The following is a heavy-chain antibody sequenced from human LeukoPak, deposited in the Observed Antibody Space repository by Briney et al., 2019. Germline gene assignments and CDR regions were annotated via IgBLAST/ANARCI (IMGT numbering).Heavy chain of an antibody. D-gene: IGHD3-3*01. J-gene: IGHJ4*02. CDR1: GGTFNTHA. V-gene: IGHV1-69*13. Sequence: GASVKVSCKASGGTFNTHAINWVRQAPGQGLEWMGGIIPMSTTTKYAQKFQGRVTITADESTSTAFMELSSLRPEDTAVYYCARPRTYYDSWSGYPPFDYWGQGTLVTVSS. CDR2: IIPMSTTT. CDR3: ARPRTYYDSWSGYPPFDY.